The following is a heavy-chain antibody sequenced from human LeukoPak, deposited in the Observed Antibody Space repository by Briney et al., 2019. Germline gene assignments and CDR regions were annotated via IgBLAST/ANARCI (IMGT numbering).Heavy chain of an antibody. D-gene: IGHD6-19*01. Sequence: GGSLRLSCAASGFTFSSYSMNWVRQAPGKGLEWVSSISSSSSYIYYADSVKGRFTISRDNAKNSPYLQMNSLRAEDTAVYYCARDSESVAGTWSPTEDWFDPWGQGTLVTVSS. V-gene: IGHV3-21*01. CDR3: ARDSESVAGTWSPTEDWFDP. CDR2: ISSSSSYI. CDR1: GFTFSSYS. J-gene: IGHJ5*02.